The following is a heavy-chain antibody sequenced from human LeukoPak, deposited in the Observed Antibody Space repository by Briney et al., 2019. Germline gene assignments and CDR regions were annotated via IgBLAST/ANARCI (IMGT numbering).Heavy chain of an antibody. D-gene: IGHD3-3*01. CDR2: INWNSGSI. CDR1: GFTFDDYS. Sequence: GGSLRLSCVASGFTFDDYSMHWVRHAPGKGLEWVSGINWNSGSIDYSDSVRGRFTISRDNAKNSLFLQVNSLRVEDTALYYCAREITVFGVTINPHWFDSWGHGTLVTVSS. J-gene: IGHJ5*01. CDR3: AREITVFGVTINPHWFDS. V-gene: IGHV3-9*01.